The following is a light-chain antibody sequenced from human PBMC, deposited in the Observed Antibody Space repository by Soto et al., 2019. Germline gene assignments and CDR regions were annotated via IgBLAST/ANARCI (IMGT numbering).Light chain of an antibody. CDR1: QIISSR. J-gene: IGKJ4*01. Sequence: DIQMTQSPSILSASVGDRVTITCRASQIISSRLAWYQQKPGKAPKLLIYDAYNLESGVPSRFSGSGSGTEFTLTISSLQPDEFATYFCQQYNSYSLSFGGGTKVEIK. V-gene: IGKV1-5*01. CDR2: DAY. CDR3: QQYNSYSLS.